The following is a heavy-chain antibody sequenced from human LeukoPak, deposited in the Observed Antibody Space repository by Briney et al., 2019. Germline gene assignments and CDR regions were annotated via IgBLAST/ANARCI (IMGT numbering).Heavy chain of an antibody. CDR1: GYSISNGYY. J-gene: IGHJ4*02. CDR2: VSHRGST. D-gene: IGHD3-3*01. V-gene: IGHV4-38-2*02. Sequence: PWETLSLTCTVSGYSISNGYYWGWIRQSPGKGLEWVGSVSHRGSTYYNPSLRSRVTISVDRSKQKFSLKLTSVTAADTAVYFCARGAEYYAIWRGYAAYSDYWGQGISVTVSS. CDR3: ARGAEYYAIWRGYAAYSDY.